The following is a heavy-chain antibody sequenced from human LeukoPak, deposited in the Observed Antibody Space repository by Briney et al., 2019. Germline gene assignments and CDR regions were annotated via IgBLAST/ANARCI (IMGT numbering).Heavy chain of an antibody. V-gene: IGHV3-30*02. CDR3: TNKDYYGSQSFAFDI. Sequence: PGGSLRLSCAASGLTFSIHGMHWVRQAPGKGLESLSYISYDGSNIQYADSVRCRFTIARDNSKNTLYLEMSTLRVEDTAVYHCTNKDYYGSQSFAFDIWGQGTMVTVSS. J-gene: IGHJ3*02. D-gene: IGHD3-10*01. CDR2: ISYDGSNI. CDR1: GLTFSIHG.